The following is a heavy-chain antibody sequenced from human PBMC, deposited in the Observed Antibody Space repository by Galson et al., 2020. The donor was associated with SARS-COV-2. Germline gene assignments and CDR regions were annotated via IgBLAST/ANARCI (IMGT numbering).Heavy chain of an antibody. CDR1: GFSLSTSGMC. J-gene: IGHJ6*02. CDR3: ARYYYYGMDV. Sequence: ESGPTLVKPTQTLTLTCNFSGFSLSTSGMCVSWIRQPPGKALEWLARIDWDDDKYYSTSLKTSLTISKDTSKNQVVLTMTNMDPVDTATYYCARYYYYGMDVWGQGTTVTVSS. CDR2: IDWDDDK. V-gene: IGHV2-70*11.